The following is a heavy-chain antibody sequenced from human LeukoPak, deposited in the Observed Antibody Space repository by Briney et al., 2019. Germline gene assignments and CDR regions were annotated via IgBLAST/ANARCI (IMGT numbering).Heavy chain of an antibody. Sequence: SETLSLTCTVSGGSISSHYWNWIRQPPGKGLEWIGYIYYSGSTNYYPSLESRVTISVDTSKNQFSLKLTSVTAADTAVYYCARERYSNSWFIDYWGQGTLVTVSS. V-gene: IGHV4-59*11. CDR2: IYYSGST. CDR3: ARERYSNSWFIDY. J-gene: IGHJ4*02. D-gene: IGHD6-13*01. CDR1: GGSISSHY.